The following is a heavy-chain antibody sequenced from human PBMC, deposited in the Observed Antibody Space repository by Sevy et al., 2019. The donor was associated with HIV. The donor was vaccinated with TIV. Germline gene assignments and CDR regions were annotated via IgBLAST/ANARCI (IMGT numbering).Heavy chain of an antibody. CDR3: ARVPCPSGYDCLFDY. Sequence: ASVKVSCKASGYTFTSYDINWVRQATGQGLEWMGWMNPNSGNTGYAQKFQGRVTMTRNTSISTAYMELSSLRSEDTAVYYSARVPCPSGYDCLFDYWGQGTLVTVSS. V-gene: IGHV1-8*01. D-gene: IGHD5-12*01. CDR1: GYTFTSYD. J-gene: IGHJ4*02. CDR2: MNPNSGNT.